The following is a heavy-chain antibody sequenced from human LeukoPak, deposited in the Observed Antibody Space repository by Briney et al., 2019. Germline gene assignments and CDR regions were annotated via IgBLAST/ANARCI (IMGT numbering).Heavy chain of an antibody. CDR1: GYTFTGYS. V-gene: IGHV1-2*02. D-gene: IGHD5-12*01. CDR3: ARRGLSGYDLYYFDF. J-gene: IGHJ4*02. CDR2: INPKTGTA. Sequence: GASVKVSCKASGYTFTGYSIYWVRQTPGQKLEWMGWINPKTGTANSAQKFQGRVTMTRDTSISTAYMELSRLRSDDTAVYYCARRGLSGYDLYYFDFWGQGTLVTVSS.